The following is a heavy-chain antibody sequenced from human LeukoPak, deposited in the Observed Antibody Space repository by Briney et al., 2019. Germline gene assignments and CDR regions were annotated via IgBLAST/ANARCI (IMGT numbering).Heavy chain of an antibody. CDR1: GFTFSSYA. CDR3: AKTRFGESGFDY. Sequence: GGSLRLSCAASGFTFSSYAMSWVRQAPGKGLEWVSAISGSGGSTYYADSVKGRFTISRDNSKNTLYLRMNSLRAEDTAVYYCAKTRFGESGFDYWGQGTLVTVSS. D-gene: IGHD3-10*01. V-gene: IGHV3-23*01. J-gene: IGHJ4*02. CDR2: ISGSGGST.